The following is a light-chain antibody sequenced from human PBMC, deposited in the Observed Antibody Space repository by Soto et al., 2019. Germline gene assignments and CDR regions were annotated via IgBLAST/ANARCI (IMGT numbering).Light chain of an antibody. V-gene: IGKV1-5*03. J-gene: IGKJ2*01. Sequence: DIQMTQSPSTLSASVGDRVTITCRASQSISSWLAWYQQKPGKAPKLLIYKASSLESGVPSRFSGSGSGTEFTLTISCLQPDDFAPYYCQQYNSYSYTFGQGTKLEIK. CDR3: QQYNSYSYT. CDR1: QSISSW. CDR2: KAS.